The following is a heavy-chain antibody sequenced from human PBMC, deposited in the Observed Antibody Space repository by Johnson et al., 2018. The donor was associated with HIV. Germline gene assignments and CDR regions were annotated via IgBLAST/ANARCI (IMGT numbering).Heavy chain of an antibody. J-gene: IGHJ3*02. V-gene: IGHV3-7*02. CDR3: AGVSRHDGWWFNAYDI. Sequence: VQLVESGGGLIQPGGSLRLSCAASGFTASSNYMSWVRQAPGKGLEWVANIKQDGSEKYYVDSVKGRFTISRDNSKNTLYLQMNSLRGEDTAVYYCAGVSRHDGWWFNAYDIWRQATMVTVSS. CDR1: GFTASSNY. CDR2: IKQDGSEK. D-gene: IGHD2-15*01.